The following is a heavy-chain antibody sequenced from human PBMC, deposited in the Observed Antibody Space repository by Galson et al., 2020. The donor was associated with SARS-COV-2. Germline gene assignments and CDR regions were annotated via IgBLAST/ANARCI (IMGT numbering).Heavy chain of an antibody. V-gene: IGHV3-15*01. J-gene: IGHJ6*03. CDR3: ALRIGGLGYMDV. Sequence: GGSLRLSCAVSGFTFSSAWMIWVRQAPGKGLEWVGRIKTQTDGGTTDYAAPVKDRFIISRDDSKNTLYLQMNSLKTEDTGVYYCALRIGGLGYMDVWGKGTTVTGSS. D-gene: IGHD3-10*01. CDR2: IKTQTDGGTT. CDR1: GFTFSSAW.